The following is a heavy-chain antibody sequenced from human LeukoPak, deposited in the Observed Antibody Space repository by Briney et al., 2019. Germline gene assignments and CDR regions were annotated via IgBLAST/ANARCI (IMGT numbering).Heavy chain of an antibody. V-gene: IGHV3-23*01. J-gene: IGHJ4*02. CDR3: AKSAGRAYYFDY. Sequence: PGGSLRLSCAASGFSFSNYAMNWVRQAPGKGLEWVSSLNESGGTTDYADSVRGRFTISRDNSKNTLYLHMNSLRPEDTAVYYCAKSAGRAYYFDYWGQGTLVTVSS. D-gene: IGHD6-13*01. CDR2: LNESGGTT. CDR1: GFSFSNYA.